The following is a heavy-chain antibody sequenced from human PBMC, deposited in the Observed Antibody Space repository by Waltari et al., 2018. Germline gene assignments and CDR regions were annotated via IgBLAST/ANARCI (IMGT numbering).Heavy chain of an antibody. V-gene: IGHV1-69*12. D-gene: IGHD2-15*01. CDR3: ARDKEVGSASGDINFFDY. CDR2: IIPIFGTP. CDR1: GGTFSTYA. Sequence: QVPLVQSGAEVKKPGSSVKVSCKASGGTFSTYAISWARQAPGQGLEWMGGIIPIFGTPNYAPKFQGRLIISADESTSTAYMELSSLRSQDTAVYYCARDKEVGSASGDINFFDYWGQGTLVAVSS. J-gene: IGHJ4*02.